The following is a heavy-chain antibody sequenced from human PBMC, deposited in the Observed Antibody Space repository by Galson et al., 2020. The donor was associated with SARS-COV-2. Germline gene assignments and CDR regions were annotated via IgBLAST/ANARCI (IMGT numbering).Heavy chain of an antibody. Sequence: GGSLRLSCAASGFTFSSYGIHWVRQAPGKGLEWVAVIWYDGSHKYYADSVKGRFTISRHDSKNTMYLQMNSLRAEDTAVYYCARDLYGSGKYVDYWGQGTLVTVSS. V-gene: IGHV3-33*01. D-gene: IGHD3-10*01. J-gene: IGHJ4*02. CDR3: ARDLYGSGKYVDY. CDR1: GFTFSSYG. CDR2: IWYDGSHK.